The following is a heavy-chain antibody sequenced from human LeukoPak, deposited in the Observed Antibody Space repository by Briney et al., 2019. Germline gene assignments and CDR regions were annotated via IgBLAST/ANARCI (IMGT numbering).Heavy chain of an antibody. V-gene: IGHV3-7*01. CDR3: ARTTAAGFFDY. CDR1: GFTFSSYW. D-gene: IGHD6-13*01. J-gene: IGHJ4*02. Sequence: GGSLRLSCAASGFTFSSYWMSWVRQAPGKGLEWVANIKQDGSEKYYVDSVKGRFTISRDNAKNSLYLQMNSLRAEGTAVYYCARTTAAGFFDYWGQGTLVTVSS. CDR2: IKQDGSEK.